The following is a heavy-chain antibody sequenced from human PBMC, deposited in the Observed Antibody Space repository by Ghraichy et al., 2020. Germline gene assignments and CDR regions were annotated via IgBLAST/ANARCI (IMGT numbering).Heavy chain of an antibody. CDR3: ARGGAARPFDY. CDR2: VYYSGST. CDR1: GGSISSYY. J-gene: IGHJ4*02. D-gene: IGHD6-6*01. Sequence: SETLSLTCTVSGGSISSYYWSWIRQPPGKGLECIGYVYYSGSTNYNPSLKSRVTISVDTSKNQFSLKLSSVTAADTAVYYCARGGAARPFDYWGQGTLVTVSS. V-gene: IGHV4-59*01.